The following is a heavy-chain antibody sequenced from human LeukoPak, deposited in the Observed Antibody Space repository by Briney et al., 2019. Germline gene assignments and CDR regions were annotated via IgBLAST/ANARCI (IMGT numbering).Heavy chain of an antibody. CDR3: ARDLSGSYFGVGYYFDY. CDR1: GFTFHDYD. J-gene: IGHJ4*02. V-gene: IGHV3-20*04. D-gene: IGHD3-10*01. Sequence: GGSLRLSCAASGFTFHDYDISWVRQAPGKGLEWVSGINWNGGSTGYTDSVKGRSTISRDNAKNSLYLQMNSLRAEDTAVYYCARDLSGSYFGVGYYFDYWGQGTLVTVSS. CDR2: INWNGGST.